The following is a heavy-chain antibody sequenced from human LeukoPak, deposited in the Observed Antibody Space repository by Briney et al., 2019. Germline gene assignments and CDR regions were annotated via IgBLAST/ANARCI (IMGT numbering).Heavy chain of an antibody. D-gene: IGHD3-3*01. V-gene: IGHV4-59*12. Sequence: SETLSLTCTVSGGSISSYYWSWIRQPPGKGLEWIGYIYYSGSTSYNPSLKSRVTISVDRSKNQFSLKLSSVTAADTAVYYCARAQDLRWSGSLGGFDPWGQGTLVTVSS. J-gene: IGHJ5*02. CDR3: ARAQDLRWSGSLGGFDP. CDR2: IYYSGST. CDR1: GGSISSYY.